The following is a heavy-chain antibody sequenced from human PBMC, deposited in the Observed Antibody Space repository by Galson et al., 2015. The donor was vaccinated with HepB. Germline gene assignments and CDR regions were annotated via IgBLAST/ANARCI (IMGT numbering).Heavy chain of an antibody. CDR2: INPNRGGT. Sequence: SVKVSCKAFGYNFVDYYMHWVRQAPGQGLEWMGRINPNRGGTNYVQKFQGRVTMTRVMSTRTAYLELSRLRSDDTAVYFCARADSNGYFALWGQGTLVTVSS. D-gene: IGHD3/OR15-3a*01. V-gene: IGHV1-2*06. CDR3: ARADSNGYFAL. CDR1: GYNFVDYY. J-gene: IGHJ4*02.